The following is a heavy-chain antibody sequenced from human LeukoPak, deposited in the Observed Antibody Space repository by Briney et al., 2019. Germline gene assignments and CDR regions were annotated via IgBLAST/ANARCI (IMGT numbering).Heavy chain of an antibody. D-gene: IGHD2-15*01. V-gene: IGHV4-4*07. CDR3: ARGGTRYCSGGSCYSPRPYYYYYYMDV. Sequence: PSQTLSLTCTVSGGSVSSYYWSWIRQPAGKGLEWIGRIYTSGSTNYNPSLKSRVTMSVDTSKNQFSLKLSSVTAADTAVYYCARGGTRYCSGGSCYSPRPYYYYYYMDVWGEGTTVTVSS. CDR1: GGSVSSYY. CDR2: IYTSGST. J-gene: IGHJ6*03.